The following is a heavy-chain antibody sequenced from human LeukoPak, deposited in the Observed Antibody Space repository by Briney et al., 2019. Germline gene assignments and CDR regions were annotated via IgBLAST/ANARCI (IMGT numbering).Heavy chain of an antibody. Sequence: GGSLRLSCAASGFTFSSYSMNWVRQAPGKGLEWVSSISSSSSYIYYADSVKGRFTISRDNAKNSLYLQMNSLRAEDTAVCYCARGGMVTIFGVADYWGQGTLVTVSS. J-gene: IGHJ4*02. CDR3: ARGGMVTIFGVADY. CDR2: ISSSSSYI. CDR1: GFTFSSYS. D-gene: IGHD3-3*01. V-gene: IGHV3-21*01.